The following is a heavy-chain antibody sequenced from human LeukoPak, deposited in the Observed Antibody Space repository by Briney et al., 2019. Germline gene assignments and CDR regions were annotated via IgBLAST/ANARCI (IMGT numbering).Heavy chain of an antibody. Sequence: PETLSLTCAVHGGSFSGYYWSWIRQPPGKGLEWIGEINHSGSTNYNPSLKSRVTISVDTSKNQFSLKLSSVTAADTAVYYCASRRSITMVRGGHFDYWGQGTLVTVSS. D-gene: IGHD3-10*01. J-gene: IGHJ4*02. CDR1: GGSFSGYY. V-gene: IGHV4-34*01. CDR2: INHSGST. CDR3: ASRRSITMVRGGHFDY.